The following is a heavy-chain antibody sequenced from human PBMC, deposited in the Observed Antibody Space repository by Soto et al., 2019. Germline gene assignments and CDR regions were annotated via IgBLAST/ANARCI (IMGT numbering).Heavy chain of an antibody. V-gene: IGHV1-18*01. Sequence: QVQVVQSGAAVKKPGASVKVSCKTSGYTFTSYGISWVRQAAGQGLEWMGWISASNGNTNYAQKLQGRVTMTTDTSTSTAYLELRSLRADDTAVYYCARDNIAEAGTDFDYCGQGTLVTVSS. CDR1: GYTFTSYG. D-gene: IGHD6-19*01. J-gene: IGHJ4*02. CDR3: ARDNIAEAGTDFDY. CDR2: ISASNGNT.